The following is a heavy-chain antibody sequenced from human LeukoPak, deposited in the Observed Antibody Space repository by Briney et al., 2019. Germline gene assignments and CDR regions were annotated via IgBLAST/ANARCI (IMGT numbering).Heavy chain of an antibody. J-gene: IGHJ4*02. V-gene: IGHV3-30*04. CDR1: GFTFSSYA. Sequence: GGSLRLSCAASGFTFSSYAMHWVRQAPGKGLEWVALTSYDGSHKYYADSVKGRFTISRDNSKNTLYLQMNSLRPEDTAVYYCARGLAYYYDSSAYFLDYWGQGTLVTVSS. D-gene: IGHD3-22*01. CDR3: ARGLAYYYDSSAYFLDY. CDR2: TSYDGSHK.